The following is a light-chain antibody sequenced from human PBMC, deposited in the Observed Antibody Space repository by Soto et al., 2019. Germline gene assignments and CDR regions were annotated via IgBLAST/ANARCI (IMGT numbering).Light chain of an antibody. CDR2: DAS. CDR1: HDIRND. J-gene: IGKJ4*01. CDR3: QQYDNLPLT. Sequence: DHQLTQSPSSLSASVGDRVTITCQASHDIRNDLNWYQQKPGKAPKLLIHDASSLETGVPSRFSGSGSGTDFTLTISGLQPEDVATYHCQQYDNLPLTFGGGTKVEI. V-gene: IGKV1-33*01.